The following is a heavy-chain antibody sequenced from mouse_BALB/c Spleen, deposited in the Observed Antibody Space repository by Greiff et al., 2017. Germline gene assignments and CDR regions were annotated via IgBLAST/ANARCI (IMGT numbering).Heavy chain of an antibody. V-gene: IGHV7-3*02. D-gene: IGHD2-4*01. J-gene: IGHJ4*01. CDR3: ARDDYDPYYYAMDY. Sequence: EVKLVESGGGLVQPGGSLRLSCATSGFTFTDYYMSWVRQPPGKALEWLGFIRNKANGYTTEYSASVKGRFTISRDNSQSILYLQMNTLRAEDSATYYCARDDYDPYYYAMDYWGQGTSVTVSS. CDR2: IRNKANGYTT. CDR1: GFTFTDYY.